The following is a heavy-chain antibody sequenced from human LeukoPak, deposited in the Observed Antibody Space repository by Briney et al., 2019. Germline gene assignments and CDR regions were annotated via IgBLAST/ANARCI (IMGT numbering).Heavy chain of an antibody. V-gene: IGHV1-8*03. CDR3: ARGRGGGATSRDDY. Sequence: ALVKVSCKASGYTFTSYDINWVRQATGQGLEWMGWMNPNSGNTGYAQKFQGRVTITRNTSISTAYMELSSLRSEDTAVYYCARGRGGGATSRDDYWGQGTLVTVSS. J-gene: IGHJ4*02. CDR2: MNPNSGNT. D-gene: IGHD1-26*01. CDR1: GYTFTSYD.